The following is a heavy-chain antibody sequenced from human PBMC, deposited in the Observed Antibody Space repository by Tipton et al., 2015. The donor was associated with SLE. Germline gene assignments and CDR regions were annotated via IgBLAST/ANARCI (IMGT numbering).Heavy chain of an antibody. CDR1: GFTFRAYW. D-gene: IGHD1-1*01. CDR3: ARAGVCTYNNCTTLIDY. CDR2: IKHDGSEQ. V-gene: IGHV3-7*01. J-gene: IGHJ4*02. Sequence: SLRLSCAASGFTFRAYWMTWVRPAPGKGLEWVANIKHDGSEQYYVDSVMGRFTISRDNAKNSLYLQMDTLRAEDTAVYYCARAGVCTYNNCTTLIDYWGQGTLVTVSS.